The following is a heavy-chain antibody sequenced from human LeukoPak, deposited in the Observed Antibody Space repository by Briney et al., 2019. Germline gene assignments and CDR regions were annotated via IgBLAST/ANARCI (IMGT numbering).Heavy chain of an antibody. Sequence: SETLSLTCTVSGGSISAYYWSWIRQPPGKGLEWIGYFSYSGSTTNSPSLKSRVTISVDTSKNQFSLKLSSVTAADTAVYYCARGTGYGYFWGQGTLVTVSS. D-gene: IGHD5-18*01. J-gene: IGHJ4*02. CDR2: FSYSGST. V-gene: IGHV4-59*12. CDR3: ARGTGYGYF. CDR1: GGSISAYY.